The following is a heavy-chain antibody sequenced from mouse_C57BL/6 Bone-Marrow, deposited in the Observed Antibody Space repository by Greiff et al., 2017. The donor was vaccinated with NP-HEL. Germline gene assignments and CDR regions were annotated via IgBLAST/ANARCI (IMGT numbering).Heavy chain of an antibody. D-gene: IGHD2-2*01. CDR3: ARSDYGYGGAMDY. CDR1: GYTFTDYY. CDR2: INPNNGGT. J-gene: IGHJ4*01. Sequence: VQLQQSGPELVKPGASVKISCKASGYTFTDYYMNWVKQSHGKSLEWIGDINPNNGGTSYNQQFKGKATSTVDKSSSTAYMELRSLTSEDSAVYYCARSDYGYGGAMDYWGQGTSVTVSS. V-gene: IGHV1-26*01.